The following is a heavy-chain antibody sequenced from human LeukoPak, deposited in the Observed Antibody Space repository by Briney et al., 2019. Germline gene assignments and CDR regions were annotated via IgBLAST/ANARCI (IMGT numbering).Heavy chain of an antibody. Sequence: GASAKVSCKASGYTFTSYGISWVRQAPGQGLEWMGWISAYNGNTNYAQKLQGRVITTTDTSTSTAYMELRSLRSDDTAVYYCAREDDSSGYQYGHHWFDPWGQGTLVTVSS. V-gene: IGHV1-18*01. CDR1: GYTFTSYG. D-gene: IGHD3-22*01. CDR3: AREDDSSGYQYGHHWFDP. J-gene: IGHJ5*02. CDR2: ISAYNGNT.